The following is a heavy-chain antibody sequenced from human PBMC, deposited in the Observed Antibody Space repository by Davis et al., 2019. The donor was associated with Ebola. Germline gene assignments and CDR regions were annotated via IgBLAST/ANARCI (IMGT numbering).Heavy chain of an antibody. V-gene: IGHV4-59*04. D-gene: IGHD3-22*01. J-gene: IGHJ4*02. CDR1: GGSISSYY. Sequence: MPSETLSLTCTVSGGSISSYYWSWIRQPPGKGLEWIGYIYHSGSTYYNPSLKSRVTISVDRSKNQFSLKLSSVTAADTAVYYCARQERGYYYDSSGYYLDYWGQGTLVTVSS. CDR3: ARQERGYYYDSSGYYLDY. CDR2: IYHSGST.